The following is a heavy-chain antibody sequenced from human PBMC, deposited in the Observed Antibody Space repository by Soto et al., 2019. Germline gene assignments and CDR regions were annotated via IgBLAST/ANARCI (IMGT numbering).Heavy chain of an antibody. CDR2: IHPVYSYT. V-gene: IGHV5-51*01. Sequence: PGESLKISCKWSGYFFSSQWIALVRLLPGKGLESMVIIHPVYSYTRYSPSFQRQVTISVDGSINTAYLQSRSVEASDTAVYSCAGGGKKRYRLLTFWGQGTPVTVSS. CDR1: GYFFSSQW. J-gene: IGHJ4*02. D-gene: IGHD6-25*01. CDR3: AGGGKKRYRLLTF.